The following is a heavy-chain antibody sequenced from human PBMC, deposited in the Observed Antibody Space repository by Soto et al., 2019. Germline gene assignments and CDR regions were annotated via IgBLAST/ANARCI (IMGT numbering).Heavy chain of an antibody. CDR2: ISAYNGNT. Sequence: QVQLVQSGAEVKKPGASVKVSCKASGYTFTSYGISWVRQAPGQGLEWMGWISAYNGNTNYAQKVQGRVTMTTDTSTSTAYMELRSLRSDDTAVYYWARDGLERPYYYYGMDVWGQGTTVTVSS. CDR1: GYTFTSYG. V-gene: IGHV1-18*01. J-gene: IGHJ6*02. CDR3: ARDGLERPYYYYGMDV.